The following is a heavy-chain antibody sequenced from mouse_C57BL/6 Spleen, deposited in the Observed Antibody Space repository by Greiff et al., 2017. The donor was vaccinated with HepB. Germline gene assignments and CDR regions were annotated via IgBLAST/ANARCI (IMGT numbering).Heavy chain of an antibody. Sequence: EVQLQQSGAELVRPGASVKLSCTASGFNIKDYYMHWVKQRPEQGLEWIGRIDPEDGDTEYAPKFQGKATMTADTSSNTAYRQLSSLTSEDTAVYYCTSYGSKEAWFAYWGQRTLVTVSA. CDR1: GFNIKDYY. CDR2: IDPEDGDT. CDR3: TSYGSKEAWFAY. D-gene: IGHD1-1*01. V-gene: IGHV14-1*01. J-gene: IGHJ3*01.